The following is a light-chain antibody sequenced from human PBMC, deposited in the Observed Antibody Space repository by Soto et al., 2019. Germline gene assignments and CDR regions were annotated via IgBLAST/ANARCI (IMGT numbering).Light chain of an antibody. CDR1: QSITDW. Sequence: DIQMTQSPSTLSASVGDRVTITCRASQSITDWLAWYQQKPGKAPKSLIYKASTLEGGVPSRFSGSGSGTEFTLTISSVQPDDFATYYCQYWDDYSWTFGQGTKVEIK. J-gene: IGKJ1*01. CDR2: KAS. CDR3: QYWDDYSWT. V-gene: IGKV1-5*03.